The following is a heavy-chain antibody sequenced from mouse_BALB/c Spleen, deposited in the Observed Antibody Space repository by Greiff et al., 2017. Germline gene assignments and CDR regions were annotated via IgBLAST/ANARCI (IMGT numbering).Heavy chain of an antibody. CDR3: TRSLDYDWFAY. Sequence: EVQLKESGTVLARPGASVKMSCKASGYSFTSYWMHWVKQRPGQGLEWIGAIYPGNSDTSYNQKFKGKAKLTAVTSASTAYMELSSLTNEDSAVYYCTRSLDYDWFAYWGQGTLVTVSA. CDR1: GYSFTSYW. J-gene: IGHJ3*01. V-gene: IGHV1-5*01. CDR2: IYPGNSDT. D-gene: IGHD2-4*01.